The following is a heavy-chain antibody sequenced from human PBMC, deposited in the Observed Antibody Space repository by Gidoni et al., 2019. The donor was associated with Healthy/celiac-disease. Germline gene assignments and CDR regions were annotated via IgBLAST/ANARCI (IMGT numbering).Heavy chain of an antibody. V-gene: IGHV3-11*06. CDR2: SSSSSSYT. D-gene: IGHD3-9*01. CDR3: ARVGSYDILTGYYPPPSFDY. CDR1: GFTFSDYY. J-gene: IGHJ4*02. Sequence: QVQLVESGGGLVKPGGSLRLSCAASGFTFSDYYLSLIRQAPGKGLEWVSYSSSSSSYTNYADSVKGRFTISRDNAKNSLYLQMNSRRAEDTAVYYCARVGSYDILTGYYPPPSFDYWGQGTLVTVSS.